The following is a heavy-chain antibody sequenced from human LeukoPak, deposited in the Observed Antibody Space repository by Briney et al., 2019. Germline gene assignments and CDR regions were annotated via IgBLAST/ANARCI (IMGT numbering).Heavy chain of an antibody. CDR2: ISSDGSGT. J-gene: IGHJ4*02. V-gene: IGHV3-74*01. Sequence: PGGSLRLSCAASGFTFSSYWMHWVRQAPGKGLVWVSRISSDGSGTSYADSVKGRFTISRDNAKNTLYLQMNSLRAEDTAVYYCARPALYCSGGSCYPDVGYWGQGTLVTVSS. D-gene: IGHD2-15*01. CDR3: ARPALYCSGGSCYPDVGY. CDR1: GFTFSSYW.